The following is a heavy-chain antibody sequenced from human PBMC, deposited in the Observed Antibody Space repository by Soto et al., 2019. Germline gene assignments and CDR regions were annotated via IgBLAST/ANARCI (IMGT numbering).Heavy chain of an antibody. CDR2: MYHSGST. CDR1: GGSVSSGSYY. Sequence: SETLSLTCTVSGGSVSSGSYYWSWIRQPPGKGLEWIGYMYHSGSTYYNPSLKSRVTISIDRSKNQFSLKLSSVTAADTAVYNCARVPDYWGQGILVTVSS. V-gene: IGHV4-30-2*01. D-gene: IGHD2-2*01. J-gene: IGHJ4*02. CDR3: ARVPDY.